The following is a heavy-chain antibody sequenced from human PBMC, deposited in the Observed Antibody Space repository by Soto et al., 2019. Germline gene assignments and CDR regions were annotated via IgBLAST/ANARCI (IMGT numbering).Heavy chain of an antibody. V-gene: IGHV1-69*02. CDR3: ARSIASNGMDV. D-gene: IGHD2-15*01. J-gene: IGHJ6*02. Sequence: QVQLVQSGAEVKKPGSSVKVSCKASGGTFSSYTISWVRQAPGQGLEWMGRIIPILGIANYAQKFQGRVTITADKSTSTAYIELSSLRSEDTAVYYCARSIASNGMDVWGQGTTVTVSS. CDR1: GGTFSSYT. CDR2: IIPILGIA.